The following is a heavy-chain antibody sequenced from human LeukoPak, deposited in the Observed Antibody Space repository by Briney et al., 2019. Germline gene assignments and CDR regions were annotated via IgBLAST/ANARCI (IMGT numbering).Heavy chain of an antibody. CDR1: GFTFSSYA. Sequence: GGSLRLSCAASGFTFSSYAMHWVRQAPGKGLEWVAVISYDGSNKYYADSVKGRFTISRDNSKNTLYLQMNSLRAAETPVYSCARDGGSRTSWYSYWGQGTLVTASS. J-gene: IGHJ4*02. CDR2: ISYDGSNK. V-gene: IGHV3-30*04. CDR3: ARDGGSRTSWYSY. D-gene: IGHD2-2*01.